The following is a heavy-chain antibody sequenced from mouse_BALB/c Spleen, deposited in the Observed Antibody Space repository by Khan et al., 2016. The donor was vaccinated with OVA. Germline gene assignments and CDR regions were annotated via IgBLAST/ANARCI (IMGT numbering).Heavy chain of an antibody. V-gene: IGHV1-20*02. CDR3: ATIYGSDFDD. J-gene: IGHJ2*01. CDR1: GYSFTGYF. D-gene: IGHD1-1*01. Sequence: VQLKQSGPELVKPGASVKISCKASGYSFTGYFMNWVMQSHGKSLEWIGRINPHIGETFYNPKFKGKATLTADESSSTAHLELRSLASEDSAVYYCATIYGSDFDDWGQGTTLTVSS. CDR2: INPHIGET.